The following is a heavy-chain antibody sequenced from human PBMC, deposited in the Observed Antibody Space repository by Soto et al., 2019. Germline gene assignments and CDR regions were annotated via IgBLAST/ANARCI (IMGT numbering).Heavy chain of an antibody. CDR1: GGFISSSVYY. J-gene: IGHJ4*02. D-gene: IGHD3-22*01. CDR2: IHYSGST. Sequence: ASETLCVRCTGSGGFISSSVYYLGWIRQPPGKGLEWVGKIHYSGSTYYDSSPKSRVTISVDTSKTQFSLKLSSVTAADTAVYFCASQHYYDSSGYYVAYWGQGTLVTVS. V-gene: IGHV4-39*01. CDR3: ASQHYYDSSGYYVAY.